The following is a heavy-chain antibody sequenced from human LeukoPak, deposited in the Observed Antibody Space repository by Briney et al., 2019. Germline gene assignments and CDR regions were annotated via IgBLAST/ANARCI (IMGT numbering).Heavy chain of an antibody. CDR3: ATKKTTPRSGFDY. D-gene: IGHD6-25*01. Sequence: PSETLSLTCAASGVSISNYYLSWIRQPPGKGLEWIGHIYFIGNTNYNASLKSRVTISLDTSKNHFSLKLTSVTAADTAIYYCATKKTTPRSGFDYWGQGTLVTVSS. CDR2: IYFIGNT. CDR1: GVSISNYY. V-gene: IGHV4-59*01. J-gene: IGHJ4*02.